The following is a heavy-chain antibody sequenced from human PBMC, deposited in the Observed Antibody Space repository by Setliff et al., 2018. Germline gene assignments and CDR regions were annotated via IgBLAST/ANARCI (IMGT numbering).Heavy chain of an antibody. Sequence: GGSLRLSCAASGFTFSSYGMHWVRQAPGQGLEWVAVIWYDGSNKYYADSVKGRFTVSRDNSKNTLYLQMNSLRAEDTAVYYCAKVAVYSGYDGGYFDYWGQGTLVTVSS. D-gene: IGHD5-12*01. V-gene: IGHV3-33*06. CDR1: GFTFSSYG. CDR2: IWYDGSNK. CDR3: AKVAVYSGYDGGYFDY. J-gene: IGHJ4*02.